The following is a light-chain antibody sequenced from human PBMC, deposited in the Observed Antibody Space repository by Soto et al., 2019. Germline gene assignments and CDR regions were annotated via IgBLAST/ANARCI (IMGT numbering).Light chain of an antibody. Sequence: DFQLTQSPSFLAASVGDRLTITFRASQDIKIFLAWYQQNPGKAPKLLINTISTVQSGVPSRFSGSGSGTEFALTISSLQPDDFATYYCQQVNTYPVTFGGGTKVEI. CDR1: QDIKIF. CDR2: TIS. V-gene: IGKV1-9*01. J-gene: IGKJ4*01. CDR3: QQVNTYPVT.